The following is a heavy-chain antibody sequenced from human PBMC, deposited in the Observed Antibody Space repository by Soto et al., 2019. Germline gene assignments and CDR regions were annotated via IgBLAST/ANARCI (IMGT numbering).Heavy chain of an antibody. CDR3: ARDSQQLDGDYFDY. Sequence: GGSLRLSCAASGFTFSDYYMSWIRQAPGKGLEWVSYISSSSSYTNYADSVKGRFTISRDNAKNSLYLKMNSLRAEDTAVYYCARDSQQLDGDYFDYWGQGTMVTVSS. CDR2: ISSSSSYT. CDR1: GFTFSDYY. J-gene: IGHJ4*02. V-gene: IGHV3-11*06. D-gene: IGHD6-13*01.